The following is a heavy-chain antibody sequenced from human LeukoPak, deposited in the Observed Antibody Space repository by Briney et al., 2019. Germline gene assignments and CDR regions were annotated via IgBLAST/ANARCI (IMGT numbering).Heavy chain of an antibody. D-gene: IGHD2-15*01. V-gene: IGHV3-23*01. Sequence: GGSLRLSCAASGFTFSTYAMNGVRQAPGKGLEWVSAISGSGGSTYYADSVKGQFTISRDNSKNTLYLQMNSLRGEDTAMYYCAKDGGYCTGGSCSNYYYYGMDVWGQGTTVTVS. CDR1: GFTFSTYA. CDR3: AKDGGYCTGGSCSNYYYYGMDV. CDR2: ISGSGGST. J-gene: IGHJ6*02.